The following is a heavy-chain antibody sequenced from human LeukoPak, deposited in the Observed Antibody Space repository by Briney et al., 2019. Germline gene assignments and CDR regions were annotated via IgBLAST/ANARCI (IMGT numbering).Heavy chain of an antibody. CDR2: IRYDGSNK. Sequence: GGSLRLSCAASGFTFSSYGMHWVRQAAGKGLEWVAFIRYDGSNKYYADSVKGRFTISRDNSKNTLYLQMNSLRAEDTAVYYCAKDPITIFGVVIIRNSLDTFDYWGQGTLVTVSS. J-gene: IGHJ4*02. CDR1: GFTFSSYG. V-gene: IGHV3-30*02. CDR3: AKDPITIFGVVIIRNSLDTFDY. D-gene: IGHD3-3*01.